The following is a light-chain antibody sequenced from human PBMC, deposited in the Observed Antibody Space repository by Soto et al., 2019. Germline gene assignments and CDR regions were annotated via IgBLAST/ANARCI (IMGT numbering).Light chain of an antibody. Sequence: QSALTQPASVSGSPGQSITISCTVSSSDVGSYTLVSWYQQHPGKVPKLMIYEVSKRPSGVSVRFSGSRSGNTASLTISGLQAEDEADYFCWSYAGSFTYVFGTGTKVTVL. CDR3: WSYAGSFTYV. CDR2: EVS. J-gene: IGLJ1*01. CDR1: SSDVGSYTL. V-gene: IGLV2-23*02.